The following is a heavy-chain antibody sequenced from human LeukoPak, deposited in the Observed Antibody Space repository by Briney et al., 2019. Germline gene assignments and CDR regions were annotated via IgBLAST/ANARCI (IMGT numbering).Heavy chain of an antibody. CDR2: IYTSGST. D-gene: IGHD3-10*01. CDR3: ARGYGSGSYYKKLFGY. J-gene: IGHJ4*02. Sequence: SETLSLTCTVSGGSISSGSYYWSWIRQPAGEGLEWIGRIYTSGSTNYNPSLKSRATISVDTSKNQFSLELSSVTAADTAVYYCARGYGSGSYYKKLFGYWGQGTLVTVSS. V-gene: IGHV4-61*02. CDR1: GGSISSGSYY.